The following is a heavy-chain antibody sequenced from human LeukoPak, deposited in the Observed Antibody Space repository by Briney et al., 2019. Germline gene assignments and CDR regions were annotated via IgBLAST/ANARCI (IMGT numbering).Heavy chain of an antibody. CDR1: GYTLSNHA. V-gene: IGHV1-18*04. Sequence: ASVKVSCKGSGYTLSNHAFSWVRQAPGQGLEWMGWISADNGNTNHAQKFQGRVSLTTDTSTSTAYMELRSLRSEDTAVCYCARDARGAAAADDPFDIWGQGTMVTVSS. J-gene: IGHJ3*02. D-gene: IGHD6-13*01. CDR3: ARDARGAAAADDPFDI. CDR2: ISADNGNT.